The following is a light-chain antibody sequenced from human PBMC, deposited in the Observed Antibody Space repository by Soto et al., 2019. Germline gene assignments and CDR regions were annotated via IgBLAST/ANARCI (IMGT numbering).Light chain of an antibody. Sequence: EIVLTQSPATLSFSPGERATLSCRASQSVSSYLAWYQQQPGQAPRLLIYDASNRASGIPARFSGSGYGTDFTRTIISREPEDFAVYYCQQRSNWFTFGGGTKVEIK. CDR2: DAS. CDR3: QQRSNWFT. CDR1: QSVSSY. J-gene: IGKJ4*01. V-gene: IGKV3-11*01.